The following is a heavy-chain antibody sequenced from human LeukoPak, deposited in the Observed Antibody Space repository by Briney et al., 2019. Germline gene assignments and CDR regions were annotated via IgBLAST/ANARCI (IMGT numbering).Heavy chain of an antibody. Sequence: SGGSLRLSCAASGFTFSSHAMSWVRQAPGKGLEWVSAISGSGGSTYYADSVKGRFTISRDNSKNTLYLQMNSLRAEDTAVYYCAKCKQQLVLHYWGQGTLVTVSS. D-gene: IGHD6-13*01. CDR3: AKCKQQLVLHY. CDR1: GFTFSSHA. V-gene: IGHV3-23*01. CDR2: ISGSGGST. J-gene: IGHJ4*02.